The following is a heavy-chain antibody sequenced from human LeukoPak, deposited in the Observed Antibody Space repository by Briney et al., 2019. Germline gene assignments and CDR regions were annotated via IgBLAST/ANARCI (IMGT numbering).Heavy chain of an antibody. J-gene: IGHJ5*02. V-gene: IGHV4-39*02. CDR2: LHSSGTT. CDR1: GGSISSGGSISSS. CDR3: ARLPTGFPNWFHP. D-gene: IGHD2-8*02. Sequence: SETLTLTCSVSGGSISSGGSISSSWGWIRQPPGNRLEWIGTLHSSGTTYYNPSHNGRVTISVDTSKNHFSLNLRSVTAADTAVYYCARLPTGFPNWFHPWGQGTLVTVSS.